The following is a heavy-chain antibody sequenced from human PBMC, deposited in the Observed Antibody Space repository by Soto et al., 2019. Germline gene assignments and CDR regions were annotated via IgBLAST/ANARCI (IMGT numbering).Heavy chain of an antibody. CDR1: GGTFSSYA. D-gene: IGHD3-22*01. V-gene: IGHV1-69*13. CDR3: ELHQYYYDSSGYFFNAWLDP. CDR2: IIPIFGTA. Sequence: SSVKVSCKASGGTFSSYAISWVRQAPGQGLEWMGGIIPIFGTANYAQKFQGRVTITADESTSTAYMELSSLRSEDTAVYYCELHQYYYDSSGYFFNAWLDPWGQGNLVTVS. J-gene: IGHJ5*02.